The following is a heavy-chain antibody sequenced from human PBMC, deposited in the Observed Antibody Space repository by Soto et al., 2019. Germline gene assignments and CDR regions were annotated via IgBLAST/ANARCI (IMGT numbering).Heavy chain of an antibody. V-gene: IGHV3-9*01. CDR1: GFTFDDYA. D-gene: IGHD2-2*01. Sequence: GGSLRLSCAASGFTFDDYAMHWVRQAPGKGLEWVSGISWNSGSIGYADSVKGRFTISRDNAKNSLYLQMNSLRAEDTALYYCWGTSWTTLDYWGQGTLVTVSS. CDR3: WGTSWTTLDY. CDR2: ISWNSGSI. J-gene: IGHJ4*02.